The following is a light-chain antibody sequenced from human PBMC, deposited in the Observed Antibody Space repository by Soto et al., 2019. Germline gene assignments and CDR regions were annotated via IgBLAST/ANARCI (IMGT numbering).Light chain of an antibody. CDR3: QQYDTYWT. CDR2: KAS. Sequence: DIQMTQSPSTLSASVGDRVIITCRASESISNWLAWYQQKPGKAPNLLIYKASSLESGVPLRFSGSGSGTEFTLTINSLQPDDFATYYCQQYDTYWTFGRGTKVEFK. J-gene: IGKJ1*01. V-gene: IGKV1-5*03. CDR1: ESISNW.